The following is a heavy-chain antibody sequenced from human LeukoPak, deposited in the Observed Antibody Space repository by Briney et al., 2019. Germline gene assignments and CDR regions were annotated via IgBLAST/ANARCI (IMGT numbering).Heavy chain of an antibody. CDR2: IYPGDSDT. CDR3: ARLYGSYFGY. CDR1: GYVSTSYC. Sequence: GESLKISCKASGYVSTSYCIGWVHQMPGKGLEWMGIIYPGDSDTRYSPSFQGQVTISADKSITTAYLQWSSLKASDTAMYYCARLYGSYFGYWGQGTLVTVSS. D-gene: IGHD1-26*01. V-gene: IGHV5-51*07. J-gene: IGHJ4*02.